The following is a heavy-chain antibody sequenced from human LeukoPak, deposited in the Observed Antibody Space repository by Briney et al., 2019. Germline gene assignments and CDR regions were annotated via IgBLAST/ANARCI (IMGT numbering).Heavy chain of an antibody. CDR3: ARLSGWHDAFDI. V-gene: IGHV3-21*01. CDR2: ISSSSSYI. CDR1: GFTFSSYS. D-gene: IGHD5-24*01. Sequence: GGSLRLSCAASGFTFSSYSMNWVRQAPGKGLEWVSSISSSSSYIYYADSVKGRFTISRDNAKNSLYLQMNSLRAEDTAVYYCARLSGWHDAFDIWGQGTMVTVSS. J-gene: IGHJ3*02.